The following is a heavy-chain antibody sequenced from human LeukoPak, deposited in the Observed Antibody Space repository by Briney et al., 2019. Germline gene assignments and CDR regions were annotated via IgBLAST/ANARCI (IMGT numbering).Heavy chain of an antibody. V-gene: IGHV4-34*01. J-gene: IGHJ6*04. CDR2: INHSGST. D-gene: IGHD2-2*01. CDR1: GGSFSGYY. Sequence: PSETLSLTCAVYGGSFSGYYWSWIRQPPGKGLEWIGEINHSGSTNYNPSLKSRVTISVDTSKNQFSLKLSSVTAADTAVYYCARDRTVDCSSTSCYVWLGSPGMDVWGKGTTVTVSS. CDR3: ARDRTVDCSSTSCYVWLGSPGMDV.